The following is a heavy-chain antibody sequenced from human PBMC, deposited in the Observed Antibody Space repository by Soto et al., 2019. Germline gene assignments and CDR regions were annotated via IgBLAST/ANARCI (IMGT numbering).Heavy chain of an antibody. J-gene: IGHJ5*02. CDR1: GFTFSMFS. D-gene: IGHD3-10*01. V-gene: IGHV3-64D*06. Sequence: GGSLRLSCSASGFTFSMFSMHWVRQAPGKGLEYVSGISSNGDSTYYADTVKGRFTISRDNSKNTLYLQMSSLRAVDTAVYYCVHPSSMVQIPPTWGQGTLVTVSS. CDR3: VHPSSMVQIPPT. CDR2: ISSNGDST.